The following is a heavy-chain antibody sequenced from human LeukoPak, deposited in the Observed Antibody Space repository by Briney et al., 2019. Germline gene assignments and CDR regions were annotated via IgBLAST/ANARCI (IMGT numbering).Heavy chain of an antibody. D-gene: IGHD6-19*01. CDR2: IWYDGSNK. V-gene: IGHV3-33*01. J-gene: IGHJ6*02. CDR3: AREPPLVAVAGHYYYGMDV. CDR1: GFTFSSYG. Sequence: GGSLRLSCAASGFTFSSYGMPWVRQAPGKGLEWVAVIWYDGSNKYYADSVKGRFTISRDNSKNTLYLQMNSLRAEDTAVYYCAREPPLVAVAGHYYYGMDVWGQGTTVTVSS.